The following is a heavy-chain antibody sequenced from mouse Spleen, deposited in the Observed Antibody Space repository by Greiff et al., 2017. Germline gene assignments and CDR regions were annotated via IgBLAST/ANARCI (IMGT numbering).Heavy chain of an antibody. V-gene: IGHV1-82*01. CDR1: GYAFSSSW. CDR2: ICPGAGDT. CDR3: ARTGTFDY. D-gene: IGHD4-1*01. J-gene: IGHJ2*01. Sequence: VQLQQSGPELVKPGASVKISCKASGYAFSSSWMNWVKQRPGKGLEWIGRICPGAGDTNYNGKVKGKATLTADKSSSTAYMQLNSMTSEDSAVYFCARTGTFDYWGQGTTLTVSS.